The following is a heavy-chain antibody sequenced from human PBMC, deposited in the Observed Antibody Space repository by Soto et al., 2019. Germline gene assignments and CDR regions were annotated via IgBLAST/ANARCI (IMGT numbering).Heavy chain of an antibody. Sequence: LQTLSLTRPVSGGSISGYYWSWIRQPPGKGLEWIGYIYYSGSTNSNPSLKSRVTISVDTSKNQFSLKLSSVTAADTAVYYCARTFYASGAYGMDVLGQGTTVTSP. CDR2: IYYSGST. J-gene: IGHJ6*02. V-gene: IGHV4-59*08. CDR1: GGSISGYY. D-gene: IGHD3-10*01. CDR3: ARTFYASGAYGMDV.